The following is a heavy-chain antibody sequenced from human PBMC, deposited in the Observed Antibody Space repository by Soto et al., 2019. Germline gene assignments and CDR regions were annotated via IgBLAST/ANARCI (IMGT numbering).Heavy chain of an antibody. D-gene: IGHD4-17*01. CDR3: ARDNDYGDYITEGYGMDV. CDR2: INHSGST. J-gene: IGHJ6*02. V-gene: IGHV4-34*01. Sequence: SETLSLTCTVSGGSISSYHWSWIRQTPGKGLEWIGEINHSGSTNYNPSLKSRVTISVDTSKNQFSLKLSSVTAADTAVYYCARDNDYGDYITEGYGMDVWGQVTTVT. CDR1: GGSISSYH.